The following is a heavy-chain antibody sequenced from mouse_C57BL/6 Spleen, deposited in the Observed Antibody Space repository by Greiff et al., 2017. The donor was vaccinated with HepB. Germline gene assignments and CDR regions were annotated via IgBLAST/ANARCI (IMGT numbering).Heavy chain of an antibody. Sequence: EVQLQQSGPELVKPGASVKMSCKASGYTFTDYNMHWVKQSHGKSLEWIGYINPNNGGTSYNQKFKGKATLTVNKSSSTAYMELRSLTSEDSAVYYCARLYDYDPFFDYWGQGTTLTVSS. J-gene: IGHJ2*01. D-gene: IGHD2-4*01. CDR2: INPNNGGT. CDR3: ARLYDYDPFFDY. V-gene: IGHV1-22*01. CDR1: GYTFTDYN.